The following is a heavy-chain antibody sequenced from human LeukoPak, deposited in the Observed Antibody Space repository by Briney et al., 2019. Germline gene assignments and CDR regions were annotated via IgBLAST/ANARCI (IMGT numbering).Heavy chain of an antibody. CDR2: IYTTGST. J-gene: IGHJ6*03. CDR3: ARDSYYDFWSGYSNYYYYMDV. D-gene: IGHD3-3*01. V-gene: IGHV4-61*02. Sequence: SETLSLTCTVSGDSINSGRVDWGWIRQPAGKGLEWIGRIYTTGSTNYNPSLKSRVTISLDTSKNEFSLKLSSVTAADTAVYYCARDSYYDFWSGYSNYYYYMDVWGEGTTVTVSS. CDR1: GDSINSGRVD.